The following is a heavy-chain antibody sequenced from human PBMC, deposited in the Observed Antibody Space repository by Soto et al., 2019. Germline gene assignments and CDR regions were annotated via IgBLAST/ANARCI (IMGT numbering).Heavy chain of an antibody. Sequence: GAPVKVSCKASCFTFTSYCISWVGQAPGQGLEWMGWISAYNGNTNYAQKLQGRVTMTTDTSTSTAYMELRSLRSDDTAVYYCARLNSLSTYYYYGMDVWGQGTTVTVSS. V-gene: IGHV1-18*01. J-gene: IGHJ6*02. CDR3: ARLNSLSTYYYYGMDV. CDR2: ISAYNGNT. D-gene: IGHD5-18*01. CDR1: CFTFTSYC.